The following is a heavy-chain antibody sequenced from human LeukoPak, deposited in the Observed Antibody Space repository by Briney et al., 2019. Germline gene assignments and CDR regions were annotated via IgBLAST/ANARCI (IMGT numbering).Heavy chain of an antibody. CDR2: IRHDGSNK. Sequence: GGSLRLSCAASGFTFSNYGMHWVRQAPGKGLEWVAVIRHDGSNKFYADSVKGRVTISRDNSKNTLYLQMSSLRAEDTAVYYCAKTLNEFWTYYAMDVWGEGTTVTVSS. D-gene: IGHD3-3*01. J-gene: IGHJ6*04. CDR1: GFTFSNYG. CDR3: AKTLNEFWTYYAMDV. V-gene: IGHV3-30*02.